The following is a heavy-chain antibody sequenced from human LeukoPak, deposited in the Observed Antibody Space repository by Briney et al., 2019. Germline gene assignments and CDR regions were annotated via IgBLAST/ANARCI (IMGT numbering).Heavy chain of an antibody. V-gene: IGHV3-7*01. CDR2: IKQDGSEK. J-gene: IGHJ6*02. CDR1: GFTFSSYW. Sequence: PGGSLRLSCAASGFTFSSYWMSWVRQAPGKGLEWVANIKQDGSEKYYVDSVKGRFTISRDNAKNSLYLQMNSLRAEDTAVYYCARDLPRLLKTPFDYYYYYGMDVWGQGTTVTVSS. CDR3: ARDLPRLLKTPFDYYYYYGMDV. D-gene: IGHD2-15*01.